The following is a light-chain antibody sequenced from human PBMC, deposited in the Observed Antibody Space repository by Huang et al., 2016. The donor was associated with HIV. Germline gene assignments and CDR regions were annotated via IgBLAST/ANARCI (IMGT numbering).Light chain of an antibody. J-gene: IGKJ1*01. CDR1: QSVGSN. CDR2: GAS. V-gene: IGKV3-15*01. Sequence: EVVMTQSPATLSVSPWERATLSCRASQSVGSNLALYQQKPGQAPRLLIYGASTRATGVPASFTGSGSGTEFTLTLNSLQSEDFAVYYCQQYSNWPPKTFGQGTKVEIK. CDR3: QQYSNWPPKT.